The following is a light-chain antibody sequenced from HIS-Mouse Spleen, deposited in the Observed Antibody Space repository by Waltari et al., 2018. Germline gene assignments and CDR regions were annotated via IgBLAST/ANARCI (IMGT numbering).Light chain of an antibody. Sequence: QSALTQPASVSGSPGQSITISCTGTSSDVGGYTYVSWYQQHPGKAPKLMIYDVSNRPSGVSNRFSGSKSGKTASLTISGLQAEDEADYYCSSYTSSSTYVFGTGTKVTVL. CDR1: SSDVGGYTY. V-gene: IGLV2-14*03. CDR2: DVS. CDR3: SSYTSSSTYV. J-gene: IGLJ1*01.